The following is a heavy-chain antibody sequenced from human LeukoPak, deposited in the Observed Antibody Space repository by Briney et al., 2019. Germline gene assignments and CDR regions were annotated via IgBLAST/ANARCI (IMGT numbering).Heavy chain of an antibody. CDR3: YGNRLGGGFDI. CDR2: IYSGGFT. V-gene: IGHV3-53*01. CDR1: GFTVSSNY. J-gene: IGHJ3*02. Sequence: AGSLRLYCAASGFTVSSNYMGWVRQAPGKGLEWVSVIYSGGFTSYADSVKGRFTISRDSSKNTLYLQMNSLRADDTAVYYCYGNRLGGGFDIWGQRTMVIVSS. D-gene: IGHD3-16*01.